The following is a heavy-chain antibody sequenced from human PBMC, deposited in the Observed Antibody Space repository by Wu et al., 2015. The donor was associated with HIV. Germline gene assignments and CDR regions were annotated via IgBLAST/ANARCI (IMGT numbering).Heavy chain of an antibody. Sequence: QVQLVQSGAEVKKPGASVKVSCKASGYTFTGYYMHWVRQAPGQGLEWMGIINPSGGSTSYAQKFQGRVTMTRDTSISTAYMELSRLRSDDTAVYYCARGIGYCSGGSCPREDAFDIWGQGTMVTVSS. CDR2: INPSGGST. CDR3: ARGIGYCSGGSCPREDAFDI. D-gene: IGHD2-15*01. J-gene: IGHJ3*02. CDR1: GYTFTGYY. V-gene: IGHV1-2*02.